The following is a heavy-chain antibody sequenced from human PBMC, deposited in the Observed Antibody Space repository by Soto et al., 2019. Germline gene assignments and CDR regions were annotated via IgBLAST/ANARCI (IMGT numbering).Heavy chain of an antibody. CDR2: VYHGGRT. J-gene: IGHJ4*02. CDR1: GGSVTTAGYH. Sequence: QVQLQESGPGLVKPSQTLSLTCNVSGGSVTTAGYHWNWIRQLPGKGLEWIGYVYHGGRTSYNPSLRSRLSISIDTAKMQFTLNLKSVTAADTAVYYCARGAEQFRLLWPFALSYFDAWGTGTLVTVSS. V-gene: IGHV4-31*03. CDR3: ARGAEQFRLLWPFALSYFDA. D-gene: IGHD6-19*01.